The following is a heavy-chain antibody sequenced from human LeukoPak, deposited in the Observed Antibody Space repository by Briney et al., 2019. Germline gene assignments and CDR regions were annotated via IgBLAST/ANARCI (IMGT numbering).Heavy chain of an antibody. J-gene: IGHJ1*01. CDR2: ISAYNGNT. Sequence: ASVKVSCKTSGDDFTSNSITWIRQAPGQGLEWMGWISAYNGNTNYAQKLQGRVTMTTDTSTSTAYMELGSLRSDDTAVYYCARDGRRAAAGTGNFQHWGQGTLVTVSS. CDR3: ARDGRRAAAGTGNFQH. V-gene: IGHV1-18*01. D-gene: IGHD6-13*01. CDR1: GDDFTSNS.